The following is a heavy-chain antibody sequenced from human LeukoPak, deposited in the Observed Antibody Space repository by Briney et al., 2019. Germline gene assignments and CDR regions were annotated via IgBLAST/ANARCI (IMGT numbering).Heavy chain of an antibody. CDR3: AGHILGYCSSTSCYEGGIDY. D-gene: IGHD2-2*01. Sequence: ASVKVSCKASGYTFTSYAMNWVRQAPGQGLEWMGWINTNTGNPTYAQGFTGRFVFSLDTSVSTAYLQISSLKAEDTAVYYCAGHILGYCSSTSCYEGGIDYWGQGTLATVSS. CDR1: GYTFTSYA. V-gene: IGHV7-4-1*02. CDR2: INTNTGNP. J-gene: IGHJ4*02.